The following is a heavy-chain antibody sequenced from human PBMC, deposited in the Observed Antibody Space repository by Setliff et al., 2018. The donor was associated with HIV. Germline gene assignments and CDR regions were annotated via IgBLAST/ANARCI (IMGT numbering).Heavy chain of an antibody. CDR2: ISPYNGNT. D-gene: IGHD6-13*01. V-gene: IGHV1-18*01. CDR1: GYTFTSYG. Sequence: GASVKVSCKASGYTFTSYGIPWVRQAPGQGLEWMGWISPYNGNTNYAQKLQGRVTMTTDTSTSTAYMELRSLRSDDTAVYYCARLRIGSSSWRQIDYWGQGTRVTVSS. CDR3: ARLRIGSSSWRQIDY. J-gene: IGHJ4*02.